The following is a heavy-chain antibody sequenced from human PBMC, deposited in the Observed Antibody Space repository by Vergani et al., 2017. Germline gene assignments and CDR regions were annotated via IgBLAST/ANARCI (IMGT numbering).Heavy chain of an antibody. D-gene: IGHD1-26*01. Sequence: QVQLQESGPGLVKPSETLSLTCTVSGGSISSYYWSWIRQPPGKGLELIGYIYYSGSTNYNPSLKSRVTISVDTSKNKFSLKLSSVTAADTAVDYCARAQSGGSRYYFDYWGQGTLVTVSS. CDR3: ARAQSGGSRYYFDY. CDR2: IYYSGST. J-gene: IGHJ4*02. CDR1: GGSISSYY. V-gene: IGHV4-59*01.